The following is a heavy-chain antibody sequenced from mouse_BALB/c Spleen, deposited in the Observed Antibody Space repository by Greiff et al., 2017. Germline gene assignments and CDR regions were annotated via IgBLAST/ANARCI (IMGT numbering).Heavy chain of an antibody. CDR3: ARGATVVATGGTDFDY. Sequence: VKLQESGAELVRPGTSVKISCKASGYTFTNYWLGWVKQRPGHGLEWIGDIYPGGGYTNYNEKFKGKATLTADTSSSTAYMQLSSLTSEDSAVYFCARGATVVATGGTDFDYWGQGTTLTVSS. D-gene: IGHD1-1*01. CDR2: IYPGGGYT. CDR1: GYTFTNYW. V-gene: IGHV1-63*02. J-gene: IGHJ2*01.